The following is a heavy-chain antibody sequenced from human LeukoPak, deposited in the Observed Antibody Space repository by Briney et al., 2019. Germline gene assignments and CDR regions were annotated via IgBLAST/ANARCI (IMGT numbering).Heavy chain of an antibody. CDR1: GFSFSSYA. CDR2: ISGSGDST. CDR3: AKDMRLGSSWIFDY. J-gene: IGHJ4*02. D-gene: IGHD6-13*01. Sequence: PGGSLRLSCAASGFSFSSYAMSWVRQAPGKGLEWVSSISGSGDSTYYADSVKGRFTISRDSSKNTLYLQVNTLRAEDTAVYYCAKDMRLGSSWIFDYWGQGTLVTVSS. V-gene: IGHV3-23*01.